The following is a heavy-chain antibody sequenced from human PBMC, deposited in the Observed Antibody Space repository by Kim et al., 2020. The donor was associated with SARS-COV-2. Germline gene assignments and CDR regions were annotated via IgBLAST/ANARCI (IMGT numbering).Heavy chain of an antibody. Sequence: SETLSLTCTVSGGSISSSSYYWGWIRQPPGKGLEWIGSIYYSGSTYYNPSLKSRVTISVDTSKNQFSLKLSSVTAADTAVYYCARDAITMICVVIDYCG. D-gene: IGHD3-22*01. CDR3: ARDAITMICVVIDY. CDR2: IYYSGST. J-gene: IGHJ4*01. V-gene: IGHV4-39*07. CDR1: GGSISSSSYY.